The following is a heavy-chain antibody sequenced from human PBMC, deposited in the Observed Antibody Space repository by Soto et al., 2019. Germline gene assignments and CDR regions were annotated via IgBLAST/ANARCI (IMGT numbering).Heavy chain of an antibody. V-gene: IGHV1-3*05. CDR2: INAGNGNT. CDR1: GYTFTSYA. Sequence: QVQLVQSGAEEKKPGASVKVSCKASGYTFTSYAMHWVRQAPGQRLEWMGWINAGNGNTKYSQKFQGRVTITRDTSASTAYMELSSLRSGDTAVYYCARGIVVVTALDYWGQGTLVTVSS. CDR3: ARGIVVVTALDY. D-gene: IGHD2-21*02. J-gene: IGHJ4*02.